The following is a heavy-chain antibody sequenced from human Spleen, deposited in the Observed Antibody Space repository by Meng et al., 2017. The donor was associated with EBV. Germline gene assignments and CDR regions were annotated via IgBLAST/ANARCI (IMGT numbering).Heavy chain of an antibody. J-gene: IGHJ5*02. V-gene: IGHV3-30*18. CDR2: ISFDGSYK. CDR3: AKDLPPDP. CDR1: GFTLSSHG. Sequence: GQLLESGGGLVQPGGSLRLSCAASGFTLSSHGMHWVRQTPGKGLEWVAFISFDGSYKYYADSVKGRFTISRDNSKNTLYLQLNSLRAEDTAMYYCAKDLPPDPWGQGTLVTVSS.